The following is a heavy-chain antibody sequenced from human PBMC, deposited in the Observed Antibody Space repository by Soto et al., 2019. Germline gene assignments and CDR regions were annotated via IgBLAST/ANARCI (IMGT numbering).Heavy chain of an antibody. CDR1: GYTFTSYG. CDR2: ISAYNGNT. J-gene: IGHJ5*02. CDR3: ARDATHITLSPRFDP. V-gene: IGHV1-18*01. Sequence: ASVKVSCKASGYTFTSYGISWVRQAPGQGLEWMGWISAYNGNTNYAQKLQGRVTMTTDTSTSTAYMELRSLRSDDTAVYYCARDATHITLSPRFDPWGQGTLVTVSS. D-gene: IGHD2-21*01.